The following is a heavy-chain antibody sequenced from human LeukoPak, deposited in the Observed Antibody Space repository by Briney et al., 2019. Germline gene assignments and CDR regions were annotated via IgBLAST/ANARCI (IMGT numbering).Heavy chain of an antibody. J-gene: IGHJ4*02. CDR2: IYYSGST. V-gene: IGHV4-59*01. Sequence: GSLRLSCAASGFTFSSYAMSWIRQPPGKGLEWIGYIYYSGSTNYNPSLKSRVTISVDTSKNQFSLKLSSVTAADTAVYYCARGRDYGGNPFDYWGQGTLVTVSS. CDR3: ARGRDYGGNPFDY. CDR1: GFTFSSYA. D-gene: IGHD4-23*01.